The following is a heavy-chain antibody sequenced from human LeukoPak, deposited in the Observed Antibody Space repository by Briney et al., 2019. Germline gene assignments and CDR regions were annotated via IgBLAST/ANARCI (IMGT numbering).Heavy chain of an antibody. CDR3: AERHSPCTRSSCPKPGDWFDP. CDR2: ISSSSSTI. CDR1: GFTSSSYS. J-gene: IGHJ5*02. D-gene: IGHD2-2*01. V-gene: IGHV3-48*04. Sequence: PGGSLRLSCAASGFTSSSYSMNWVRQAPGKGLEWVSDISSSSSTIYYADSVRGRFTISKDNDINSLYLQMNNLRAEDPAVYCCAERHSPCTRSSCPKPGDWFDPRGQGTLVSVSS.